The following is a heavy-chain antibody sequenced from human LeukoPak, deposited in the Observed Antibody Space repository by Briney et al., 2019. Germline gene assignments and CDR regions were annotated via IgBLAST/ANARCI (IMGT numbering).Heavy chain of an antibody. CDR3: ARYSARSGWYAY. D-gene: IGHD6-19*01. CDR2: IIPIFGTA. CDR1: GGTFISYA. Sequence: SVKVSCKASGGTFISYAISWVRQAPGQGLEWMGGIIPIFGTANYAQKFQGRVTITADKSTSTAYMELSSLRSEDTAVYYCARYSARSGWYAYWGQGTLVTVSS. V-gene: IGHV1-69*06. J-gene: IGHJ4*02.